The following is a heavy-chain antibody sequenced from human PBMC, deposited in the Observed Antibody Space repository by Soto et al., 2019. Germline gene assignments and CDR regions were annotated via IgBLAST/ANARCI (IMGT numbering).Heavy chain of an antibody. D-gene: IGHD3-10*01. CDR1: GGTVSSYA. CDR3: ARDLSSDSTGFRGYDL. Sequence: QVHLVQSGAEVKKAGSSVMVSCKASGGTVSSYAITWVRQAPGKGLEWMGVFIPIFVSAHYAQKFQGRVTITADESTSTAYMELSGLRSDDTAIYYCARDLSSDSTGFRGYDLWGQGTLVTVSS. V-gene: IGHV1-69*01. J-gene: IGHJ4*02. CDR2: FIPIFVSA.